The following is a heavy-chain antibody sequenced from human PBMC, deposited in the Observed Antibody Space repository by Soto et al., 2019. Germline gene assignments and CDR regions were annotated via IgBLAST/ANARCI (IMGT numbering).Heavy chain of an antibody. D-gene: IGHD4-17*01. CDR1: GFTFSSYS. J-gene: IGHJ4*02. V-gene: IGHV3-21*01. Sequence: EVPLVESGGGLVQPGGSLRLSCAASGFTFSSYSMNWVRQAPGKGLEWVSSISSSSSYIYYADSVKGRFTISRDNAKNSLYLQMNSLRAEDTAVYYCARDPPSGVTTIPYYFDYWGQGTLVTVSS. CDR3: ARDPPSGVTTIPYYFDY. CDR2: ISSSSSYI.